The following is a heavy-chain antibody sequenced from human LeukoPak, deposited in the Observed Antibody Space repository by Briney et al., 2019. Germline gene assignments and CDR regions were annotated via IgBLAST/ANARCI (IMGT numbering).Heavy chain of an antibody. CDR1: GFTFSDYY. D-gene: IGHD6-19*01. J-gene: IGHJ4*02. CDR3: ARDPDSSGWYDY. V-gene: IGHV3-11*01. CDR2: ISSSGSTI. Sequence: GGSLRLSCAASGFTFSDYYMSWVRQARGKGLEWVSYISSSGSTIYYADSVKGRFTISRDNAKNSLYLQMNSLRAEDTAVYYCARDPDSSGWYDYWGQGTLVTVSS.